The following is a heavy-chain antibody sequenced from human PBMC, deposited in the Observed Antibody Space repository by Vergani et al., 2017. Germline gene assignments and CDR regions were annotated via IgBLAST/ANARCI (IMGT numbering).Heavy chain of an antibody. CDR1: GGTFSSYA. CDR3: ARGDSSSFSLGGLYAFDI. J-gene: IGHJ3*02. CDR2: ITPIFGTA. V-gene: IGHV1-69*01. Sequence: QVQLVQSGAEVKKPGSSVKVSCKASGGTFSSYAISWVRQAPGQGLEWMGGITPIFGTANYAQKFQGRVTITADESTSTAYMELSSLRSEDTAVYYCARGDSSSFSLGGLYAFDIWGQGTMVTVSS. D-gene: IGHD6-13*01.